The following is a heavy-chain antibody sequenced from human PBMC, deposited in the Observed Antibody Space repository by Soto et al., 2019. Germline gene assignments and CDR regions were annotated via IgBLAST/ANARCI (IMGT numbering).Heavy chain of an antibody. J-gene: IGHJ6*03. CDR3: ARVLAARPFFNYYYFMDV. CDR1: GGSISSDY. CDR2: IYYSGST. V-gene: IGHV4-59*01. Sequence: SQTLSLTCTVSGGSISSDYWSWIRQPPGKGLEWIGYIYYSGSTNYNPSLKSRVTISVDTSKNQFSLKLSSVTAADTAVYYCARVLAARPFFNYYYFMDVWGKGTTVTVSS. D-gene: IGHD6-6*01.